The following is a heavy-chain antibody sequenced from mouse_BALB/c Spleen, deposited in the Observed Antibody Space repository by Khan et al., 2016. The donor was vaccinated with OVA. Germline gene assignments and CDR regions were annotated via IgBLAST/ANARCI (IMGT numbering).Heavy chain of an antibody. Sequence: QIQLVQSGPELKKPGETVKISCKASGHTIKNTGMNWVKQAPGQGLKWMGWINTYTGKPTYDDDFKGRFVLSLETSANTAYLQISNLKNEDMTTYVSARFSSYWYSNVWGAGTTVTVSS. J-gene: IGHJ1*01. CDR2: INTYTGKP. V-gene: IGHV9-1*02. CDR3: ARFSSYWYSNV. CDR1: GHTIKNTG. D-gene: IGHD6-2*01.